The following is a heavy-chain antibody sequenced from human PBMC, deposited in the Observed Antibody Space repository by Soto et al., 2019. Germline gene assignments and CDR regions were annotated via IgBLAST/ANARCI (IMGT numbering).Heavy chain of an antibody. CDR1: GFTFSNAW. CDR2: IKSKTDGGTT. Sequence: GGSLRLSCAASGFTFSNAWMNWVRQAPGKGLEWVGRIKSKTDGGTTDYAAPVKGRFTISRDDSKNTLYLQMNSLKTEDTAVYYCTTDNSIAAAGTLVDYWGQGTLVTVSS. V-gene: IGHV3-15*07. D-gene: IGHD6-13*01. CDR3: TTDNSIAAAGTLVDY. J-gene: IGHJ4*02.